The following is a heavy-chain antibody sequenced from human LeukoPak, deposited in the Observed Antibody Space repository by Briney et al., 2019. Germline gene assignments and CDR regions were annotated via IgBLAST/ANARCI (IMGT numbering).Heavy chain of an antibody. CDR1: GFTFSNAW. V-gene: IGHV3-15*01. CDR2: IKSKTDGGTT. D-gene: IGHD6-13*01. CDR3: RGLPGYSSSWTDY. Sequence: GGSLRLSCAASGFTFSNAWMSWVRQAPGKGLEWVGRIKSKTDGGTTDYAAPVKGRFTISRDDSKNTLYLQMNSLKTEDTAVYYCRGLPGYSSSWTDYWGQGTLVTVSS. J-gene: IGHJ4*02.